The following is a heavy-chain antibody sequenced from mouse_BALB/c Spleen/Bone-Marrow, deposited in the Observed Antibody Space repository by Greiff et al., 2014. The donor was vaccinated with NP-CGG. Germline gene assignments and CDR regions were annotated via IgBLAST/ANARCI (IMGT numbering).Heavy chain of an antibody. CDR3: ARSGFDY. CDR2: IHPNSGNT. CDR1: GYTFTSSW. V-gene: IGHV1S130*01. Sequence: QVQLQQSGSGLVRPGASVKLSCKASGYTFTSSWMHWAKQRPRQGLEWIGEIHPNSGNTNYNEKFKGKATLTVDTSSSTAYVDLSSLTSEDSAVYYCARSGFDYGGQGTTLTVSS. D-gene: IGHD3-2*02. J-gene: IGHJ2*01.